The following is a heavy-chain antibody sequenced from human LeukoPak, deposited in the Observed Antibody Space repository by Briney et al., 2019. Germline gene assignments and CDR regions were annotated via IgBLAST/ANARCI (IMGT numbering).Heavy chain of an antibody. CDR1: GCSISSYY. CDR2: IYTSGST. J-gene: IGHJ6*02. D-gene: IGHD3-10*01. CDR3: AGNMVRGAYYYYYGMDV. V-gene: IGHV4-4*07. Sequence: SETLSLTCTVSGCSISSYYWSWIRQPAGKGLEWIARIYTSGSTNYNPSLKSRVTMTVDTSKNQFSLKLSSETAADTAVYYCAGNMVRGAYYYYYGMDVWGQGTTVTVSS.